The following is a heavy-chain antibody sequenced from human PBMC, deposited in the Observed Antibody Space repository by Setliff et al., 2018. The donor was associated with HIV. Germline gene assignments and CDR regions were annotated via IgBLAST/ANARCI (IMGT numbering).Heavy chain of an antibody. D-gene: IGHD1-1*01. CDR2: VIPSFATT. Sequence: SVKVSCKASGGTFKNLAISWVRQAPGQGLEWMGGVIPSFATTNYAQKFQGRITITADELTSTVYMDLNSLKSEDSAVYYCANPHDGGAFDVWGQGTAVTVSS. V-gene: IGHV1-69*13. CDR3: ANPHDGGAFDV. CDR1: GGTFKNLA. J-gene: IGHJ3*01.